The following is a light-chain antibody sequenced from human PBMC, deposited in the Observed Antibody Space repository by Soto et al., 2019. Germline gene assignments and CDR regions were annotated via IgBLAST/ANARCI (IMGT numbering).Light chain of an antibody. CDR2: GAS. CDR1: QSVSSN. J-gene: IGKJ1*01. Sequence: LKQSPGTLSLSPGERATLSCRASQSVSSNLAWYQQKPGQAPRLLIYGASTRATGIPARFSGSGSGTEFTLTISSLQSEDFAVYYCQQYNNWPETFGQGTKVDIK. CDR3: QQYNNWPET. V-gene: IGKV3-15*01.